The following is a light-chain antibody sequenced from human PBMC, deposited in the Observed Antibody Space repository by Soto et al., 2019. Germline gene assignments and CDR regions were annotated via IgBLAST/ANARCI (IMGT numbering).Light chain of an antibody. CDR1: QSVSSY. CDR3: QQRSNWPPLT. J-gene: IGKJ4*02. Sequence: EIVLTQSPATLSLSPGERATLSCRASQSVSSYLAWYQQKPGQAPRLLIYDASNRATGIPARFCGSGCGTDLTLHIRSREREDFAVFYCQQRSNWPPLTFGGGTKVEIK. CDR2: DAS. V-gene: IGKV3-11*01.